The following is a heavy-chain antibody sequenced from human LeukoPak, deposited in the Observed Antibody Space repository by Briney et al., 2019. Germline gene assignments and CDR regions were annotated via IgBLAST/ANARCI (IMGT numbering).Heavy chain of an antibody. CDR2: VYTSGST. V-gene: IGHV4-4*07. J-gene: IGHJ4*02. CDR1: GGSISSYY. Sequence: SETLSLTCTVSGGSISSYYWSWIRQLAGKGLEWIGRVYTSGSTNYNPSLKSRVTISVDTSKNQFSLKLSSVTAADTAVYYCARAMIVPIWFDYWGQGTLVTVSS. D-gene: IGHD3-22*01. CDR3: ARAMIVPIWFDY.